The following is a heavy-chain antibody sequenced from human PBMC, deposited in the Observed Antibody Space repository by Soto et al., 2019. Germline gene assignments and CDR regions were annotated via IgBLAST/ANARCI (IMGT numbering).Heavy chain of an antibody. D-gene: IGHD5-12*01. CDR1: GGSVSSGSYY. Sequence: AGTLSLTCTVSGGSVSSGSYYWSWIRQPPGKGLEWIGYIDNSGSTKYNPSLKSRVTISVDTSKNNFSLKLSSVTAADTAVYYCSIADIVATGFFAYCGQGTLATVSS. CDR2: IDNSGST. J-gene: IGHJ4*02. CDR3: SIADIVATGFFAY. V-gene: IGHV4-61*01.